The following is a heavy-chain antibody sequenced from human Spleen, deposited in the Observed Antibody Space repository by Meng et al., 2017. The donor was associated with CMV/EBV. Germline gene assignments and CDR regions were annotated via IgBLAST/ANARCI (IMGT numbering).Heavy chain of an antibody. CDR1: GYTFTSYD. D-gene: IGHD6-13*01. Sequence: ASVKVSCKASGYTFTSYDINWVRQATGQGLEWMGWMNPNSGNTGFAVKFHGRVTMTRNTSVSTAYMELHTLGSEDTAVYYCARGRIYSSTWYYFDYWGQGTLVTVSS. J-gene: IGHJ4*02. CDR2: MNPNSGNT. CDR3: ARGRIYSSTWYYFDY. V-gene: IGHV1-8*01.